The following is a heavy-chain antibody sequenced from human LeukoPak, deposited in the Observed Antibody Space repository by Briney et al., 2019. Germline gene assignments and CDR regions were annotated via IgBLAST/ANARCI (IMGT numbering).Heavy chain of an antibody. J-gene: IGHJ4*02. CDR3: ARASEGIGYFDT. D-gene: IGHD3-16*01. Sequence: PSETLSLTCTVSGDSFSTYYWSWIRQPSGKGLEWIGYVYYSGSTTYNPSLESRVIISIDTSKNQFSLKLTSVTAADTAVYYCARASEGIGYFDTWGRGSLVTVSS. V-gene: IGHV4-59*01. CDR2: VYYSGST. CDR1: GDSFSTYY.